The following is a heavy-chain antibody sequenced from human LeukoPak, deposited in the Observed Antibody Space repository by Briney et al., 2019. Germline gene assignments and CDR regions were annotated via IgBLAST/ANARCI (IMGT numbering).Heavy chain of an antibody. J-gene: IGHJ3*02. CDR1: GYTFSGFY. V-gene: IGHV1-8*03. Sequence: ASVKVSCKASGYTFSGFYIHWVRQAPGQGLEWMGWMNPNSGNTGYAQKFQGRVTITRNTSISTAYMELSSLRSEDTAVYYCARSQYSGSYGIWGQGTMVTVSS. CDR3: ARSQYSGSYGI. D-gene: IGHD1-26*01. CDR2: MNPNSGNT.